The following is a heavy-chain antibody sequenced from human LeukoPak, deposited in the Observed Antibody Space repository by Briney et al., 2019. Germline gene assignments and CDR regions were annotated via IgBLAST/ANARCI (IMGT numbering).Heavy chain of an antibody. CDR2: IIPIFGAA. CDR3: ARALRIAARPEYYYYMDV. V-gene: IGHV1-69*05. Sequence: SVKVSCKASGGTFSSYAIGWVRQAPGQGLEGMGGIIPIFGAANYAQKFQGRVTITTDESTSTAYMELSSLRSEDTAVYYCARALRIAARPEYYYYMDVWGKGTTVTVSS. D-gene: IGHD6-6*01. J-gene: IGHJ6*03. CDR1: GGTFSSYA.